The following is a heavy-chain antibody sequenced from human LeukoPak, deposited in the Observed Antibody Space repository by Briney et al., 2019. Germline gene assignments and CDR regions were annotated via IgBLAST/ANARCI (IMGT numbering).Heavy chain of an antibody. CDR2: ISYDGSNK. CDR3: AKDRRLNGSSWSFFFDY. CDR1: GFTFSSYA. J-gene: IGHJ4*02. D-gene: IGHD6-13*01. Sequence: SGGSLRLSCAASGFTFSSYAMHWVRQAPGKGLEWVAVISYDGSNKYYADSVKGRFTISRDNSKNTLYLQMNSLRAEDTAVYYCAKDRRLNGSSWSFFFDYWGQGTLVTVSS. V-gene: IGHV3-30-3*01.